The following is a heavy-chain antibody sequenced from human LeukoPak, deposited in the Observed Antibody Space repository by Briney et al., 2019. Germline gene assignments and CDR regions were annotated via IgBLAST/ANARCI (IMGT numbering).Heavy chain of an antibody. CDR1: GFTFSSYS. CDR2: ISSSSSYI. Sequence: NTGGSLRLSCAASGFTFSSYSMNWVRQAPGKGLEWVSSISSSSSYIYYADSVKGRFTISRDNAKNSLYLQMNSLRAGDTAVYYCARGPPSLDMSPDYWGQGTLVTVSS. V-gene: IGHV3-21*01. J-gene: IGHJ4*02. D-gene: IGHD2-15*01. CDR3: ARGPPSLDMSPDY.